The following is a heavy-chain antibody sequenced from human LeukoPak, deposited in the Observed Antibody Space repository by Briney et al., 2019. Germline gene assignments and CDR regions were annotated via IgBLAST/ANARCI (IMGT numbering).Heavy chain of an antibody. Sequence: SETLSLTCTVPGGSISTYYWTWILQPPGKGLDWIGDIYYSGSTNYNPSLKSRVTISLDTSKNPFSLKLPSVTAADTAVYYCARAVEATQGGHYYYYYMDVWGKGATVTVSS. CDR3: ARAVEATQGGHYYYYYMDV. D-gene: IGHD1-26*01. CDR2: IYYSGST. J-gene: IGHJ6*03. V-gene: IGHV4-59*01. CDR1: GGSISTYY.